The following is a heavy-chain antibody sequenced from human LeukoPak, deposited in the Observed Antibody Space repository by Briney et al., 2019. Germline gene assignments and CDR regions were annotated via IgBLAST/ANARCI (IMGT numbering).Heavy chain of an antibody. J-gene: IGHJ4*02. V-gene: IGHV3-21*04. CDR2: ISSSSSYI. Sequence: GGSLRLSCAASGFTFSSYSMNWVRQAPGKGLEWVSPISSSSSYIYYADSVKGRFTISRDNAKNSLYLQMNSLRAEDTAVYYCARRRSSRTTRYFDYWGQGTLVTVSS. D-gene: IGHD2-2*01. CDR3: ARRRSSRTTRYFDY. CDR1: GFTFSSYS.